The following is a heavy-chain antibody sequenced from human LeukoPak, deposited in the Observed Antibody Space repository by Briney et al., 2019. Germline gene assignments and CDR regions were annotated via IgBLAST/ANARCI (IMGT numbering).Heavy chain of an antibody. D-gene: IGHD3-22*01. Sequence: ESGGSLRLSCAASGFTFSSYSMNWVRQAPGKGLEWVSYISSSSSTIYYADSVKGRFTISRDNAKTSLYLQMSRLRDEDTAVYYCARERGDHYDSSGFDYWGQGTLVTVSS. CDR1: GFTFSSYS. J-gene: IGHJ4*02. CDR3: ARERGDHYDSSGFDY. CDR2: ISSSSSTI. V-gene: IGHV3-48*02.